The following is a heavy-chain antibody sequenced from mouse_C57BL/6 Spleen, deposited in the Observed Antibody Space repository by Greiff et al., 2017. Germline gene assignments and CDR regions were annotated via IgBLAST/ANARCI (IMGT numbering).Heavy chain of an antibody. CDR3: ARARDYVYYYAMDC. Sequence: VQLQQSGPELVKPGASVKISCKASGYSFTDYNMNWVKQSNGKSLEWIGVINPDYGTTSYNQKFKGKATLTVDQSSSTAYMQLNSLTSDDSAVYYCARARDYVYYYAMDCWGQGTSVTVS. D-gene: IGHD2-4*01. CDR2: INPDYGTT. V-gene: IGHV1-39*01. J-gene: IGHJ4*01. CDR1: GYSFTDYN.